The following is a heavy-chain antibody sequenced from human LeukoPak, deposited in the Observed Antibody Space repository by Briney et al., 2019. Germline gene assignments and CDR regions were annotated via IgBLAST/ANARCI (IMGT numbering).Heavy chain of an antibody. V-gene: IGHV1-18*01. CDR1: GYTFTSYG. J-gene: IGHJ5*02. CDR2: ISAYNGNT. D-gene: IGHD6-13*01. Sequence: ASVKVSCKASGYTFTSYGISWVRQAPGQGLEWMGWISAYNGNTNYAQQLQGRVTMTTDTSTSTAYMELRSLRSDDTAVYYCARVGYSSSWYAAWFDPWGQGTLVTVSS. CDR3: ARVGYSSSWYAAWFDP.